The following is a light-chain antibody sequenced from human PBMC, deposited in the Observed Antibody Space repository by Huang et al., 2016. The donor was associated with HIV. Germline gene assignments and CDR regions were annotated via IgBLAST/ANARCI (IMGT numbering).Light chain of an antibody. CDR2: GAS. J-gene: IGKJ5*01. Sequence: HLTQSPPSLSASVGDSVFISRRASQDIGTSLAWYQQRTGRAPKLLISGASTLQTGVPSRFSGDSAGTYFTLFITDLQPEDFATYYCQQLHSYPITFGQGTRLDI. CDR3: QQLHSYPIT. V-gene: IGKV1-13*02. CDR1: QDIGTS.